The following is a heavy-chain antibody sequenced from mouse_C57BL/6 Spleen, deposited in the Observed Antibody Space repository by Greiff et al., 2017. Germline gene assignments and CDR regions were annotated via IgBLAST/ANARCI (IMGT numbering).Heavy chain of an antibody. J-gene: IGHJ1*03. CDR3: AREEVITTVWYFDV. CDR2: INPNNGGT. Sequence: VQLQQSGPELVKPGASVKMSCKASGYTFTDYNMHWVKQSHGKSLEWIGYINPNNGGTSYNQKFKGKATLTVNKSSSTAYMELRSLTSEDSAVYYYAREEVITTVWYFDVWGTGTTVTVSS. V-gene: IGHV1-22*01. CDR1: GYTFTDYN. D-gene: IGHD1-1*01.